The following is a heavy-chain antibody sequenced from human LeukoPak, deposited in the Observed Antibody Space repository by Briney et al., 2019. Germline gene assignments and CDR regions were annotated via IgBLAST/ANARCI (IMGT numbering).Heavy chain of an antibody. V-gene: IGHV1-69*05. CDR1: GYTFTGYY. CDR3: ARSEMATTSNFDY. CDR2: IIPIFGTA. D-gene: IGHD5-24*01. J-gene: IGHJ4*02. Sequence: ASVKVSCKASGYTFTGYYMHWVRQAPGQGLEWMGRIIPIFGTANYAQKFQGRVTITTDESTNTAYMELSSLRSEDTAVYYCARSEMATTSNFDYWGQGTLVTVSS.